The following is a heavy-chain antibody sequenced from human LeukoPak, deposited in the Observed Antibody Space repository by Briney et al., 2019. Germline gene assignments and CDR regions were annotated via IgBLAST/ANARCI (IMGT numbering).Heavy chain of an antibody. Sequence: GGSLRLSCAASGFSVSSNYMNWVRQAPGKGLECVSAIYTGGTTYYADSVKGRFTISRDNSKNTLYLQMNSLRAEDTAVYYCARDKLGSGYSSDFDYWGQGTLVTVSS. CDR3: ARDKLGSGYSSDFDY. V-gene: IGHV3-66*02. CDR1: GFSVSSNY. CDR2: IYTGGTT. J-gene: IGHJ4*02. D-gene: IGHD6-19*01.